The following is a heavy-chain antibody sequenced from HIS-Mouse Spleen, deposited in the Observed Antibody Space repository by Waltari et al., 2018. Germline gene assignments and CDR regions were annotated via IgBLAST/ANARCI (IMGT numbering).Heavy chain of an antibody. CDR1: GGSISSSSYY. D-gene: IGHD6-13*01. V-gene: IGHV4-39*07. Sequence: QLQLQESGPGLVKPSETLSLTCTVSGGSISSSSYYWGWIRQPPGKGLEWIGSSYYRGGTYDNPSLKSRVTISVDTSKNQFSLKLSSVTAADTAVYYCAREIPYSSSWYDWYFDLWGRGTLVTVSS. CDR3: AREIPYSSSWYDWYFDL. J-gene: IGHJ2*01. CDR2: SYYRGGT.